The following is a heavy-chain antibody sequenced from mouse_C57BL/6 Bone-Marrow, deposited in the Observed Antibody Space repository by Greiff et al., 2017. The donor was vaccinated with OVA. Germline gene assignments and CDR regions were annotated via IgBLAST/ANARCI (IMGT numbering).Heavy chain of an antibody. Sequence: QVQLQQPGAELVKPGASVKLSCKASGYTFTSYWMPWVKQRPGQGLEWIGMIHPNSGSTNYNEKFKSKATMTVDKSSSTAYMQLSSLTSEDSAVXSCAREGYYSNYVDYWGQGTTLTVSS. CDR1: GYTFTSYW. CDR3: AREGYYSNYVDY. V-gene: IGHV1-64*01. J-gene: IGHJ2*01. D-gene: IGHD2-5*01. CDR2: IHPNSGST.